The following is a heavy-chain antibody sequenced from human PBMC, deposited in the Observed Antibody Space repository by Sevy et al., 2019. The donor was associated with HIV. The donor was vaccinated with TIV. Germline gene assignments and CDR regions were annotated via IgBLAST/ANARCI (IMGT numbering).Heavy chain of an antibody. V-gene: IGHV4-39*01. J-gene: IGHJ3*02. CDR1: GGSISSSSYY. CDR2: IYYSGST. Sequence: SETLSLTCTVSGGSISSSSYYWGWIRQPPGKGLEWIGSIYYSGSTYYNPSLKSRVTISVDTSKNQFSLKPSTGTAADTAVYYCARHHPYYDYVWGSYSEGNAFDIWGQGTMVTVSS. D-gene: IGHD3-16*01. CDR3: ARHHPYYDYVWGSYSEGNAFDI.